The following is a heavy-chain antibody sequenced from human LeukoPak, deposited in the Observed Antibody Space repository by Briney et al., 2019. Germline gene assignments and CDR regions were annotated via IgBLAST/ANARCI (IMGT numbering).Heavy chain of an antibody. V-gene: IGHV3-7*05. CDR2: INEEGSEK. CDR1: GFTFSYYW. J-gene: IGHJ4*02. D-gene: IGHD3-3*01. Sequence: GGSLRLSCAASGFTFSYYWVTWVRQAPGKGLEWVANINEEGSEKYYVDSVKGRFTISRDNAKNSLYLHMNSLRAEDTAVYYCASQVTIFGGGKYFDYWGQGTLVTVSS. CDR3: ASQVTIFGGGKYFDY.